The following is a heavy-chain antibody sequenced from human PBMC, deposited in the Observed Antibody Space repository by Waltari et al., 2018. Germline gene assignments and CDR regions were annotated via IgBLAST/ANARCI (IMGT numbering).Heavy chain of an antibody. Sequence: EVQLVQSGAEVKKPGESLKISCKGSGYSFTSYWIGWVRQMPGKGLEWMGIIYPGDSYTRTSPSIQGQVTISADKSISTAYLQWSSLKASDTAMYYCARLPYYYDSSGYHNNWFDPWGQGTLVTGSS. CDR3: ARLPYYYDSSGYHNNWFDP. D-gene: IGHD3-22*01. CDR2: IYPGDSYT. J-gene: IGHJ5*02. CDR1: GYSFTSYW. V-gene: IGHV5-51*03.